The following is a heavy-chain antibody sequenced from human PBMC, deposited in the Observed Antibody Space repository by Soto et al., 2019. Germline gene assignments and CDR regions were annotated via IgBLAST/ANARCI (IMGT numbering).Heavy chain of an antibody. V-gene: IGHV1-69*13. CDR1: GGTFGSQG. Sequence: ASVKVSCKASGGTFGSQGIAWVRQAPGQGLEWMGGFIAMLGTPTYAKKVQGRATISADESLASSYLELRSLRSEDTGVYFCARGAMANFDYWGQGTVVTV. CDR3: ARGAMANFDY. CDR2: FIAMLGTP. D-gene: IGHD5-18*01. J-gene: IGHJ4*02.